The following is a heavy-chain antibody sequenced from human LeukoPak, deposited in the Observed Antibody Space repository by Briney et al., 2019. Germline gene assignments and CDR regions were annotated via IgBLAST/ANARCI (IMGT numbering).Heavy chain of an antibody. CDR1: GFTFSSHL. CDR2: VKSDGTAT. Sequence: PGRSLRLSCAASGFTFSSHLMHWVRQARGTGLVWVSSVKSDGTATNYADSVKGRFTISRDNAKNTLYLQMNSLRVEDTAVYYCVRKFATGDWGQGTLVTVSS. D-gene: IGHD1-14*01. J-gene: IGHJ4*02. CDR3: VRKFATGD. V-gene: IGHV3-74*01.